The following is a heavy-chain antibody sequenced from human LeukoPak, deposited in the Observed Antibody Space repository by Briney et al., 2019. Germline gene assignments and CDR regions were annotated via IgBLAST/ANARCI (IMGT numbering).Heavy chain of an antibody. Sequence: GGSLRLSCAASGFTFSSYSMNWVRQAPGKGLEWVSSISSSTSYIYYADSVKGRFTISRDSAKNSLYLQMNSLRAEDTAMYYCARVASYAFDIWGQGTMVTVSS. J-gene: IGHJ3*02. V-gene: IGHV3-21*01. CDR2: ISSSTSYI. D-gene: IGHD6-6*01. CDR3: ARVASYAFDI. CDR1: GFTFSSYS.